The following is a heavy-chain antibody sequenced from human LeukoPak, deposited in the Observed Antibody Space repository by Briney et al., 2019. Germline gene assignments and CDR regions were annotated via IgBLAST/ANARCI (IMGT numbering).Heavy chain of an antibody. CDR3: AKDLSWQQLVPYYFDY. V-gene: IGHV3-33*06. CDR1: GFTFSSYG. D-gene: IGHD6-13*01. J-gene: IGHJ4*02. Sequence: QPGGSLRLSCAASGFTFSSYGMHWVRQAPGKGLEWVAVIWYDGSNKYYADSVKGRFTISRDTSKNTLYLQMNSLRAEDTAVYYCAKDLSWQQLVPYYFDYWGQGTLVTVSS. CDR2: IWYDGSNK.